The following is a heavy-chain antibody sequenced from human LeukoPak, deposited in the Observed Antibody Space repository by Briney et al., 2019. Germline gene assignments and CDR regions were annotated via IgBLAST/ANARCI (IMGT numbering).Heavy chain of an antibody. CDR3: AEATLIAGRPEGFDY. V-gene: IGHV3-20*04. Sequence: GGSLRLSCAASGFTFADFGMSWVRQAPGKGLEWVSGINWNGGTTGYSDSVKGQFTISRDNAKSSLYLQMNSLRAEDTALYYCAEATLIAGRPEGFDYWGQGTLVTVSS. CDR1: GFTFADFG. CDR2: INWNGGTT. D-gene: IGHD6-6*01. J-gene: IGHJ4*02.